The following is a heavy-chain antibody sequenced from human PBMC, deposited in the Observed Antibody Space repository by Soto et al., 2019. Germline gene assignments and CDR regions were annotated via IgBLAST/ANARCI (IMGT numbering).Heavy chain of an antibody. CDR2: INWNGGST. CDR1: GFTFDDYG. CDR3: ARMTSSYDYVWGSYLWLRNWFDP. D-gene: IGHD3-16*02. J-gene: IGHJ5*02. V-gene: IGHV3-20*04. Sequence: GGSLRLSCAASGFTFDDYGMSWVRQAPGKGLEWVSGINWNGGSTGYADSVKGRFTISRDNAKNSLYLQMNSLRAEDTALYYCARMTSSYDYVWGSYLWLRNWFDPWGQGTLVTVSS.